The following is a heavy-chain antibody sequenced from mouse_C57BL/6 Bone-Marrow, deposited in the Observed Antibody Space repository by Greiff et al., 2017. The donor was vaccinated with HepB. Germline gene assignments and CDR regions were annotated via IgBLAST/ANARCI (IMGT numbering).Heavy chain of an antibody. Sequence: EVKLEESGGGLVQPGGSMKLSCVASGFTFSNYWMNWVRQSPEKGLEWVAQIRLKSDNYATHYAESVKGRFTISRDDSKSSVYLQMNNLRAEDTGIYYCTRGYDSYWYFDVWGTGTTVTVSS. J-gene: IGHJ1*03. CDR2: IRLKSDNYAT. CDR3: TRGYDSYWYFDV. V-gene: IGHV6-3*01. CDR1: GFTFSNYW. D-gene: IGHD2-2*01.